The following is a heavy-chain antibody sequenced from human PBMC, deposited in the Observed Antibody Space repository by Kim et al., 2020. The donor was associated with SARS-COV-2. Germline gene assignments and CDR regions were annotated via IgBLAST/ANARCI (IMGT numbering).Heavy chain of an antibody. CDR1: GYTFTDYD. D-gene: IGHD2-2*02. CDR3: ARGDRYCSGSSCYNY. V-gene: IGHV1-8*01. CDR2: MNPYSGNT. J-gene: IGHJ4*02. Sequence: ASVKVSCKASGYTFTDYDINWVRQATGQGPEWMGWMNPYSGNTGCAQKFQGRVTMTRDTSKSTAYMELSSLTSEDRDVYYCARGDRYCSGSSCYNYWGQGTLVTVSS.